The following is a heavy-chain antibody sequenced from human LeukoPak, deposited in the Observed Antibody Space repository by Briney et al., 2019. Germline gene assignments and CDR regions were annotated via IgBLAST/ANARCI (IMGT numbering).Heavy chain of an antibody. V-gene: IGHV4-59*08. J-gene: IGHJ3*02. Sequence: SETLSLTCTVSGGSISRYYWSWIRQPPGKGLEWIGYIYYSGSTNYNPSLKSRVTISVDNFMHQFSLKLSSVFAADTAVYYCARRLAVTGSPAFDIWGQGTMVTVSS. D-gene: IGHD6-19*01. CDR3: ARRLAVTGSPAFDI. CDR2: IYYSGST. CDR1: GGSISRYY.